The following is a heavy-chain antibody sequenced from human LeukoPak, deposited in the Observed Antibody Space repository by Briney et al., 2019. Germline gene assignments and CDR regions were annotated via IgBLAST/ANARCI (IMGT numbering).Heavy chain of an antibody. V-gene: IGHV3-30*18. Sequence: GGSLRLSCAASGFTFSSYGMHWVRQAPGKGLEWVAVISYDGSNKYYADSVTGRFTISRDNSKNTLYLQMNSLRAEDTAVYYCAKVGYSYAIDYWGQGTLVTVSS. CDR2: ISYDGSNK. CDR1: GFTFSSYG. CDR3: AKVGYSYAIDY. D-gene: IGHD5-18*01. J-gene: IGHJ4*02.